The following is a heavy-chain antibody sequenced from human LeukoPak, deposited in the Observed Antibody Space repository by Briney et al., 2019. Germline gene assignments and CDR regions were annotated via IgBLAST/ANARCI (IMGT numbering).Heavy chain of an antibody. CDR3: ARGAAARPIDY. Sequence: SVKVSCKASGGTFSSYAISWVRQAPGQGLEWMGRIIPILGIANYAQKFQGRVTITADKSTSTAYMELSSLRSEDTAVYYCARGAAARPIDYRGQGTLVTVSS. CDR1: GGTFSSYA. D-gene: IGHD6-6*01. V-gene: IGHV1-69*04. J-gene: IGHJ4*02. CDR2: IIPILGIA.